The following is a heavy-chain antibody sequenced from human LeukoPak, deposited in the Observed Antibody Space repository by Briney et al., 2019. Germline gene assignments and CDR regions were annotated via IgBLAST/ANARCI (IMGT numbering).Heavy chain of an antibody. D-gene: IGHD1-26*01. CDR3: AKGFSSGSLHYYYYGMDV. J-gene: IGHJ6*02. V-gene: IGHV3-9*01. CDR2: ISWNSGSI. CDR1: GFTFDDYA. Sequence: GGSLRFSCAASGFTFDDYAMHWVRQAPGKGLEWVSGISWNSGSIGYADSVKGRFTISRDNAKNSLYLQMNSLRAEDTALYYCAKGFSSGSLHYYYYGMDVWGQGTTVTVSS.